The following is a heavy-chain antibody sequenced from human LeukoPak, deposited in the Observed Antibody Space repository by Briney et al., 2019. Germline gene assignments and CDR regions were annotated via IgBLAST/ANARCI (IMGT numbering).Heavy chain of an antibody. CDR2: ISVNGDKT. V-gene: IGHV3-64*04. Sequence: GGSLRLSCSASGFTFSGHFMHWVRQAPGKGLEYVSSISVNGDKTLYAESVKGRFTISRDNSKNTLYLQMNSLRAEDTAVYYCAKVVYGSWRLPFDYWGQGTLVTVSS. J-gene: IGHJ4*02. D-gene: IGHD2-15*01. CDR3: AKVVYGSWRLPFDY. CDR1: GFTFSGHF.